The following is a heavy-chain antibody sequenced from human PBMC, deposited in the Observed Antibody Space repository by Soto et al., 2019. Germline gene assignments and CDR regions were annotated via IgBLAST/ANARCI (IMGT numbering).Heavy chain of an antibody. D-gene: IGHD3-3*01. CDR3: AKDPTAICGVVPDYYYYGMDV. J-gene: IGHJ6*02. CDR2: ISGSGGST. Sequence: AGSLRLSCAASGFTFSSYAMSWVRQAPGKGLEWVSAISGSGGSTYYADSVKGRFTISRDNSKNTLYLQMNSLRAEDTAVYYCAKDPTAICGVVPDYYYYGMDVWGQGTTVTVSS. CDR1: GFTFSSYA. V-gene: IGHV3-23*01.